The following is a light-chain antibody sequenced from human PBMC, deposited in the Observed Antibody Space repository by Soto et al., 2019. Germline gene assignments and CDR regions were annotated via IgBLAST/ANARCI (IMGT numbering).Light chain of an antibody. V-gene: IGKV3-15*01. CDR1: QSVYSN. CDR3: QHYQNLWA. J-gene: IGKJ1*01. Sequence: EIVMTQSPATLSVSPGERATLSCRASQSVYSNVAWYQQRPGQAPRLLIYHASTRATGIPARFSGSVSGTEFTLTISSLQSEDFAVYYCQHYQNLWAFGQGTKVEIK. CDR2: HAS.